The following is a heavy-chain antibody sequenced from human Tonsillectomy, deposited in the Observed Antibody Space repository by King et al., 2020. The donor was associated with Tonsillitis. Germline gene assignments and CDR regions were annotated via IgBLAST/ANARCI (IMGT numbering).Heavy chain of an antibody. CDR2: INHSGST. CDR3: ARGPLTPYYCGSRTLKENWFDT. CDR1: GGSFSGYY. J-gene: IGHJ5*02. V-gene: IGHV4-34*01. Sequence: VQLQQWGAGLLKPSETLSLPCAVYGGSFSGYYWSWIRQPPGKGLEWIGEINHSGSTNYNTSLKSRVTISVDTSKNKFSLKLSSVTAADTAVYYCARGPLTPYYCGSRTLKENWFDTWGQGPLVTVPS. D-gene: IGHD3-10*01.